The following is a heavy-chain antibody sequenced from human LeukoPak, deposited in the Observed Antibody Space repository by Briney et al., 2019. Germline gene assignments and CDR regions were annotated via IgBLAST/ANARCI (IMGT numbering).Heavy chain of an antibody. V-gene: IGHV1-2*02. CDR3: ARDRYSSGWTFDY. CDR2: INPNSGGT. CDR1: GYTFTGYY. J-gene: IGHJ4*02. Sequence: EASVKVSCKASGYTFTGYYMHWVRQAPGQGLEWMGWINPNSGGTNYAQKFQGRVTMTRDTSISTAYMELSRLRSDDTAVYYCARDRYSSGWTFDYWGQGTLVTVSS. D-gene: IGHD6-19*01.